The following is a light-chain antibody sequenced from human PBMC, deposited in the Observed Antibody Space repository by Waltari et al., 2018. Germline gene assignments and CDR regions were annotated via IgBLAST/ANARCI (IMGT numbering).Light chain of an antibody. J-gene: IGKJ4*01. CDR1: QSVLYTPDNRNY. Sequence: DIVMTQSPDSLAVSLGERATINCQSSQSVLYTPDNRNYLAWYQQNPGQPPNLLIYWASTRESGVPDRFSGSGSGTDFTLTISSLQAEDVAVYYCQQYYITPLSFGGGTKVEIK. V-gene: IGKV4-1*01. CDR2: WAS. CDR3: QQYYITPLS.